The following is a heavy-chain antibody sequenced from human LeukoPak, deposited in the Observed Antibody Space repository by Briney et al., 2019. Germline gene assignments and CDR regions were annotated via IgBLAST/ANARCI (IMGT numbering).Heavy chain of an antibody. CDR3: ARDDNSGYGFYYYYYMDV. Sequence: GGSLRLSCAASGFTFSSYWMSWVRQAPGKGLEWVANIKQDGSEKYYVDSVKGRFTISRDNAKNSLYLQMNSLRAEDTAVYYCARDDNSGYGFYYYYYMDVWGKGTTVTVSS. CDR1: GFTFSSYW. V-gene: IGHV3-7*01. J-gene: IGHJ6*03. CDR2: IKQDGSEK. D-gene: IGHD5-12*01.